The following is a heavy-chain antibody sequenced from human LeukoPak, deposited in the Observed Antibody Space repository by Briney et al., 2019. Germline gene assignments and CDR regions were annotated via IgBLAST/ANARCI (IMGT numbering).Heavy chain of an antibody. J-gene: IGHJ3*02. Sequence: ASVKVSCKASGGTFSSYAISWVRQAPGQGLEWMGGIIPIFGTANYAQKFQGRVTITADESTSTAYMELSRLRSDDTAVYYCARVGATPNDAFDIWGQGTMVTVSS. CDR2: IIPIFGTA. CDR3: ARVGATPNDAFDI. D-gene: IGHD1-26*01. V-gene: IGHV1-69*13. CDR1: GGTFSSYA.